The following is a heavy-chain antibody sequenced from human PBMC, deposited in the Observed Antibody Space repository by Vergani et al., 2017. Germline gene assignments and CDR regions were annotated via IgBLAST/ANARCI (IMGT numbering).Heavy chain of an antibody. CDR3: TTDPRYCGDCSCDWLRDHHYYGMDV. D-gene: IGHD2-21*01. CDR1: GFSFRNAW. J-gene: IGHJ6*02. V-gene: IGHV3-15*07. Sequence: EVQLVESGGGIVKPGGSLRLSCVASGFSFRNAWMNWVRRTPGKGLEWVGRIKSTFDRGTTDYAAAVKGRFTISRDDSKNTLFLQMNGLKTEDIGVYYCTTDPRYCGDCSCDWLRDHHYYGMDVWGQGTTVTVAS. CDR2: IKSTFDRGTT.